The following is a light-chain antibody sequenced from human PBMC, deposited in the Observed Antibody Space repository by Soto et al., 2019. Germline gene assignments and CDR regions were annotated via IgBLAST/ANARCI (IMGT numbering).Light chain of an antibody. V-gene: IGKV3-11*01. J-gene: IGKJ4*01. Sequence: EIVLTQSPATLSLSPGERATLSCRASQSASSYLAWYQQKPGQAPRLLIYDASNRATGIPARFSGSGSGTDFTLTISSLEPEDFVVYYCQQRSNWPPGTFGGGTKVEIK. CDR1: QSASSY. CDR3: QQRSNWPPGT. CDR2: DAS.